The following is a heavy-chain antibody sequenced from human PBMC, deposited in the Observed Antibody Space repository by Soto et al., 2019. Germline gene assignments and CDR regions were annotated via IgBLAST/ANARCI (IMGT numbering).Heavy chain of an antibody. CDR3: ARHEGRLQYHFDY. CDR2: IYYSGST. D-gene: IGHD6-25*01. CDR1: GGSISSSSYY. Sequence: QLQLQESGPGLVKPSETLSLTCTVSGGSISSSSYYWGWIRQPPGKGLEWIGSIYYSGSTYYNPSLKSRVTISVDTSKNQFSLKLSSVTAADTAVYYCARHEGRLQYHFDYWGHGTLVTVSS. V-gene: IGHV4-39*01. J-gene: IGHJ4*01.